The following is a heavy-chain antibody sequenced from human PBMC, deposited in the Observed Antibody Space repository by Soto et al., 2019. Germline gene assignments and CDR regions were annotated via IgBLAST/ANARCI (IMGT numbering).Heavy chain of an antibody. J-gene: IGHJ6*02. CDR3: ARHGMDV. Sequence: QVQLQESGPGLVKPSETLSLTCTVSGGSISSYYWSWIRQPPGKGLEWIGYIYYSGCTNYNPSLKSRVTISVDTSKNQFSLKLSSVTAADTAVYYCARHGMDVWGQGTTVTVSS. CDR1: GGSISSYY. V-gene: IGHV4-59*08. CDR2: IYYSGCT.